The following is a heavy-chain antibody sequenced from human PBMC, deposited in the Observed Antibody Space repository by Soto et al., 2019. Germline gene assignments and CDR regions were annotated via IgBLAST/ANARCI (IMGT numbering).Heavy chain of an antibody. CDR2: IVVGSGNT. Sequence: SVKVSCKASGFTFTSSAVQWVRQARGQRLEWIGWIVVGSGNTNYAQKFQERVTITRDMSTSTAYMELSSLRSEDTAVYYCAAAQPNFVRSRAFDIWGQGTMVTVSS. CDR1: GFTFTSSA. V-gene: IGHV1-58*01. J-gene: IGHJ3*02. D-gene: IGHD3-3*01. CDR3: AAAQPNFVRSRAFDI.